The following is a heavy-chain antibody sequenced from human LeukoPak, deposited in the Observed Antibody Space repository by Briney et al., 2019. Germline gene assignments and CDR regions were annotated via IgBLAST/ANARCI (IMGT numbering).Heavy chain of an antibody. J-gene: IGHJ4*02. Sequence: ASLKVSCESSGYTFTGYYMHWVRQAPGQGLEWMGWINPNTGGINYAQKFQGRVTMTRDTSISAAYMELSRLRSDDTAVYYCARDPYSNYFDYWGQGTVVTVSS. CDR1: GYTFTGYY. V-gene: IGHV1-2*02. CDR2: INPNTGGI. D-gene: IGHD5-18*01. CDR3: ARDPYSNYFDY.